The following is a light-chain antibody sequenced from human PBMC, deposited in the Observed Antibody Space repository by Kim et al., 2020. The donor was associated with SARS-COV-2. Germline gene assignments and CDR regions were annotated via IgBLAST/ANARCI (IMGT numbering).Light chain of an antibody. Sequence: ASVGERVTITCRASQGIRNYLAWYQQKPGKGPKLLIYAASTLQSGVPSRFSGSGSGTDFTLTTSSLQPEDVATYYCHMYNSAPWTFGQGTKVDIK. CDR2: AAS. J-gene: IGKJ1*01. V-gene: IGKV1-27*01. CDR1: QGIRNY. CDR3: HMYNSAPWT.